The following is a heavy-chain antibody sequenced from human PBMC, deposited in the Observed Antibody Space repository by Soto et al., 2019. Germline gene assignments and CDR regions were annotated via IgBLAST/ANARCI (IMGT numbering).Heavy chain of an antibody. J-gene: IGHJ4*02. CDR3: VKDSGYYQHLFDS. V-gene: IGHV3-23*01. Sequence: EVQVLESGGGLVQPGGSLRLSCAASGFTFSNYAMSWVRQAPGKGLEWVSVITASSSRTYYAGSVKGRFAISRDNSKNMLYLQMNSLRAEDTAVYYCVKDSGYYQHLFDSWGQGALVTVSS. D-gene: IGHD3-10*01. CDR2: ITASSSRT. CDR1: GFTFSNYA.